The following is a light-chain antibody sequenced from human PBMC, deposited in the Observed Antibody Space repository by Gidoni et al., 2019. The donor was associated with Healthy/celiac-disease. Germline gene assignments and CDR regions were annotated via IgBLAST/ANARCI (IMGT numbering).Light chain of an antibody. Sequence: SYVLTQPPSVSVAPGQTARITCGGNNIGSKSVHWYQQKTGQAPVLVVYYDSDRPSGIPERFSGSNSGNTATLTISRVEAGDEADYYCQVWDSSSDHSYVVFGGGTKLTVL. V-gene: IGLV3-21*02. CDR1: NIGSKS. CDR2: YDS. J-gene: IGLJ2*01. CDR3: QVWDSSSDHSYVV.